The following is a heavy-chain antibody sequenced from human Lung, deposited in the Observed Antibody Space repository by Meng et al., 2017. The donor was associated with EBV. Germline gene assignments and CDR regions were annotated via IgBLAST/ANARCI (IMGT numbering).Heavy chain of an antibody. CDR2: IYYSGST. V-gene: IGHV4-31*01. Sequence: QGHLQESGPGLVKPSLTLPLTCTVSGGSISSGGYYWSWIRQHPGKGLEWIGYIYYSGSTYYNPSLKSLVTISVDTSKNQFSLKLSSVTAADTAVYYCARVVAGRYNWFDPWGQGTLVTVSS. CDR3: ARVVAGRYNWFDP. CDR1: GGSISSGGYY. J-gene: IGHJ5*02. D-gene: IGHD6-6*01.